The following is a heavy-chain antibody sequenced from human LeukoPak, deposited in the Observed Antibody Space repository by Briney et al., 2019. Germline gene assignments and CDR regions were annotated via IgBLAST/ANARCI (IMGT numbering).Heavy chain of an antibody. J-gene: IGHJ4*02. CDR1: GGSFSGYY. D-gene: IGHD5-18*01. CDR2: INHSGST. CDR3: ARGYSYGYFY. V-gene: IGHV4-34*01. Sequence: KASETLSLTCAVYGGSFSGYYWSWIRQPPGKGLEWIGEINHSGSTNYNPSLKSRVTISVDTSKNQFSLKLSSVTAADTAVYYCARGYSYGYFYWGQGALVTVSS.